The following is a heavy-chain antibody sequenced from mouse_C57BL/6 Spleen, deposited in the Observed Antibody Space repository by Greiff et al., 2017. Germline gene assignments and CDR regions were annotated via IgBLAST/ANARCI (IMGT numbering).Heavy chain of an antibody. CDR2: IRNKANGYTT. CDR3: ARLAYYSNFDY. CDR1: GFTFTDYY. Sequence: DVMLVESGGGLVQPGGSLSLSCAASGFTFTDYYMSWVRQPPGKALEWLGFIRNKANGYTTEYGASVKGRFTISRDNSQSILYLQMNALRAEDSATYYCARLAYYSNFDYWGQGTTLTVSS. J-gene: IGHJ2*01. V-gene: IGHV7-3*01. D-gene: IGHD2-5*01.